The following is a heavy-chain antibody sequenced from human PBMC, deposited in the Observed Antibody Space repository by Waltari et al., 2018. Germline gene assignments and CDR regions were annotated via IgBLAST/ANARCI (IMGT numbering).Heavy chain of an antibody. J-gene: IGHJ6*02. V-gene: IGHV3-30*04. CDR1: EFTLSTSA. CDR2: VSYNARNI. CDR3: ARDYCDRTNCHGMDV. D-gene: IGHD3-22*01. Sequence: QVQLVESGGGVVQPGRSLRLSGADAEFTLSTSAMHWVRQAPGKGLEWVAVVSYNARNIYYVDSVKGRFTVSRDNSKKTLYLQMNGLRAEDTAVYYCARDYCDRTNCHGMDVWGQGTTVIVSS.